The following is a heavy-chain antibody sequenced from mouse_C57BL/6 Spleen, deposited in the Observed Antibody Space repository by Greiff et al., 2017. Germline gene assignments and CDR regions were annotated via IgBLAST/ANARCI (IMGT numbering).Heavy chain of an antibody. J-gene: IGHJ2*01. CDR3: ARRLLRDYFDY. CDR1: GYTFTSYW. Sequence: QVQLQQPGAELVKPGASVKLSCKASGYTFTSYWMHWVKQRPGQGLEWIGMIHPNSGSTNYNEKFKSKATLTVDKSSSTAYMQLSSLTSEESAVYYCARRLLRDYFDYWGQGTTLTVSS. D-gene: IGHD2-13*01. CDR2: IHPNSGST. V-gene: IGHV1-64*01.